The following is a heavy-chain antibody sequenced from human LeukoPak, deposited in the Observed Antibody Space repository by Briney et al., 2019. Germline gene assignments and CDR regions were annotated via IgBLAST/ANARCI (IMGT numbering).Heavy chain of an antibody. V-gene: IGHV4-34*01. CDR2: INHSGST. CDR1: GGSFSGYY. J-gene: IGHJ6*03. D-gene: IGHD6-13*01. Sequence: PSETLSLTCAVYGGSFSGYYWSWIRQPPGKGLEWIGEINHSGSTNYNPSLKSRVTISVDTSKNQFSLKLSSVTAADTAVYYCARGGKKQQLVKVYYYYYMDVWGKGTTVTVSS. CDR3: ARGGKKQQLVKVYYYYYMDV.